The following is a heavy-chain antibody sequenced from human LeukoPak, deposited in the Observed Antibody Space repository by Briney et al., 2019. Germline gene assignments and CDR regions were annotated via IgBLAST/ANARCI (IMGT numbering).Heavy chain of an antibody. CDR2: ISAYNGNT. D-gene: IGHD3-3*01. CDR3: ARIYDFWSGYSTEYIWFDP. V-gene: IGHV1-18*01. Sequence: GASVKVSCKASGYTFTSYGISWVRQAPGQGLEWMGWISAYNGNTNYAQKLQGRVTMTTDTSTSTAYMELRSLRSDDTAVYYCARIYDFWSGYSTEYIWFDPWGQGTLVTVSS. CDR1: GYTFTSYG. J-gene: IGHJ5*02.